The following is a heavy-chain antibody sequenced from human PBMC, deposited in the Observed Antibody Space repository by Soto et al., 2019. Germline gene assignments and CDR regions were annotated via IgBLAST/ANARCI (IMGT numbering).Heavy chain of an antibody. D-gene: IGHD2-2*01. V-gene: IGHV4-34*01. CDR3: TRGRWDIVVVTAASFFDY. CDR2: MNHSGVT. CDR1: GGSFSRYY. J-gene: IGHJ4*02. Sequence: SSGTLSLTCAVYGGSFSRYYWSWFRHPPGKGLEWSGEMNHSGVTNYSPSLKSLVFIAAGTSKNHFSLEPKAGTAAVAAVSYGTRGRWDIVVVTAASFFDYWGQGTLVTVSS.